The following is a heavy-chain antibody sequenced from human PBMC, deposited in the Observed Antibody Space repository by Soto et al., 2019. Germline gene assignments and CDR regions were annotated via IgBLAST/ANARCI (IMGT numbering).Heavy chain of an antibody. CDR1: GYIFNNYG. J-gene: IGHJ2*01. CDR2: DGPYVGKT. D-gene: IGHD2-15*01. CDR3: ARCYCSVGTCFTCWHFDL. Sequence: QGQLVQSGAEVRKPGASVKVSCQASGYIFNNYGLSWVRQVPGQGLEWVGWDGPYVGKTDYAPKFRDSVTMTADPTTNTAYVELRSLTTDDSAIYYCARCYCSVGTCFTCWHFDLWGRGTLVSVCS. V-gene: IGHV1-18*01.